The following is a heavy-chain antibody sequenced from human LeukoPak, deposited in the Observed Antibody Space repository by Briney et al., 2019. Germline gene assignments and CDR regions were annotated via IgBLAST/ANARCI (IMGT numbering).Heavy chain of an antibody. CDR1: GFTFSSYG. J-gene: IGHJ4*02. V-gene: IGHV3-30*18. D-gene: IGHD6-13*01. CDR3: AKSGIAAAGQRGYFDY. CDR2: ISNDGSNK. Sequence: PGGSLRLSCVASGFTFSSYGMHWVRQAPDKGLEWVAFISNDGSNKYYADSVKGRFTISRDNSKNTVYLQMNSLRGEDTAVYYCAKSGIAAAGQRGYFDYWGQGTLVTVSS.